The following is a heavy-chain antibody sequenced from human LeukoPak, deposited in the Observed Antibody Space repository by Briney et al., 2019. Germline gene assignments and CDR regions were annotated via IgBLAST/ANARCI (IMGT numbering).Heavy chain of an antibody. D-gene: IGHD3-22*01. CDR3: ATAGSGYHINWFDP. V-gene: IGHV1-24*01. CDR1: GYTLTELS. J-gene: IGHJ5*02. Sequence: ASVKVSCKVSGYTLTELSMHWVRQAPGKGLEWMGGFDPEDGETIYAQKFQGRVTMTEDTSTDTAYMELSSLRSEDTAVYYCATAGSGYHINWFDPWGQGTLVTVSS. CDR2: FDPEDGET.